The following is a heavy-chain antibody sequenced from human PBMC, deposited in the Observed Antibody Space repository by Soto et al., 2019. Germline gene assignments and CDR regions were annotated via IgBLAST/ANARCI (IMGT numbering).Heavy chain of an antibody. Sequence: EVQLVESGGGLVKPGGSLRLSCAASGFTFSSYSMNWVRQAPGKGLEWVSSISSSSSYIYYADSVKGRFTISRDNAKNSLYLQMNSLRAEDTAVYYCARYCSSTSCYFYYMDVWGKGTTVTVSS. D-gene: IGHD2-2*01. CDR1: GFTFSSYS. CDR3: ARYCSSTSCYFYYMDV. V-gene: IGHV3-21*01. J-gene: IGHJ6*03. CDR2: ISSSSSYI.